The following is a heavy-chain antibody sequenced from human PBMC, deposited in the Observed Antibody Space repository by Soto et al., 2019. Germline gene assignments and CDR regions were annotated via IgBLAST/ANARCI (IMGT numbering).Heavy chain of an antibody. CDR2: VNPNSGNT. CDR1: GYTSTNYD. V-gene: IGHV1-8*01. J-gene: IGHJ4*02. D-gene: IGHD3-22*01. Sequence: ASVKVSCKASGYTSTNYDIEWVRQATGQGPEWMGWVNPNSGNTGYAQKFQGRVTFTRNTSISTVYMELSSLRSDDTAVYYCARDPYYYDSSGYPYWGQGTLVTVSS. CDR3: ARDPYYYDSSGYPY.